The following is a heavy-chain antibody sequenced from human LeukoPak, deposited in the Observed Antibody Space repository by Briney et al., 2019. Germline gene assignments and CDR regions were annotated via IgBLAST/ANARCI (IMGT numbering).Heavy chain of an antibody. CDR1: GYTFTSYA. D-gene: IGHD3-9*01. Sequence: ASVKVSCKASGYTFTSYAMNWVRQAPGQGLEWMGWISAYNGNTNYAQKLQGRVTMTTDTSTSTAYMELRSLRSDDTAVYYCARAEYYDILTGYYIPPPFDYWGQGTLVTVSS. CDR3: ARAEYYDILTGYYIPPPFDY. J-gene: IGHJ4*02. V-gene: IGHV1-18*01. CDR2: ISAYNGNT.